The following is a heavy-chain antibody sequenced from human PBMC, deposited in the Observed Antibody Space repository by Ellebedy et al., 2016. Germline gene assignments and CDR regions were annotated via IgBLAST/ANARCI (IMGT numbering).Heavy chain of an antibody. CDR2: ISWNSAAI. V-gene: IGHV3-9*01. CDR3: AKGTMDYLHH. J-gene: IGHJ4*02. D-gene: IGHD3-10*01. Sequence: GGSLRLSXATSGFTFDDYALHWVRQVPGKGLEWVSGISWNSAAIGYGEAVKGRFTISRDSAKNYFYLQMNSLRVEDTALYFCAKGTMDYLHHWGQGTLVTVSS. CDR1: GFTFDDYA.